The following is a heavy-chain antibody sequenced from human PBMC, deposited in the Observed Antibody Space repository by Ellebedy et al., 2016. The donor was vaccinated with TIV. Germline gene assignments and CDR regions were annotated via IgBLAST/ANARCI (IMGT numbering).Heavy chain of an antibody. Sequence: MPSETLSLTCSVSGGSITGYHWSRIRQPPGKGLEWIGNIFYSGTTNYNPSLKSRVTISVDTSKNQFSLKLTSVTAADTAVYYCAREAIYSSIWYPDYWGQGTLATVSS. J-gene: IGHJ4*02. D-gene: IGHD6-13*01. CDR1: GGSITGYH. CDR3: AREAIYSSIWYPDY. V-gene: IGHV4-59*01. CDR2: IFYSGTT.